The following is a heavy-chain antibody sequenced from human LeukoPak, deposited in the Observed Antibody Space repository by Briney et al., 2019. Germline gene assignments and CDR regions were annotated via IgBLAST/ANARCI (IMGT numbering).Heavy chain of an antibody. CDR3: AKAVGATQRGYFDY. Sequence: GGFLRLSCAASGFTFSSYGMHWVRQAPGKGLEWVAVISYDGSNKYYADSVKGRFTISRDNSKNTLYLQMNSLRAEDTAVYYCAKAVGATQRGYFDYWGQGTLVTVSS. CDR2: ISYDGSNK. D-gene: IGHD1-26*01. CDR1: GFTFSSYG. V-gene: IGHV3-30*18. J-gene: IGHJ4*02.